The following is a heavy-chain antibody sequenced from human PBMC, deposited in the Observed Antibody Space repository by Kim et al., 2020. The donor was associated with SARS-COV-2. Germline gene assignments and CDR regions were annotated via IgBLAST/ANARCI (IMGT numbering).Heavy chain of an antibody. CDR3: AKGRGGYGNWDLDL. CDR2: ISGSGLTT. CDR1: GFIFNTDA. V-gene: IGHV3-23*01. D-gene: IGHD5-12*01. J-gene: IGHJ2*01. Sequence: GGSLRLSCAASGFIFNTDAMSWVRQAPGEGLEWVSAISGSGLTTYDAKSVKGRFTISRDNSKNTLYLQMNSLRAEDTAIYYCAKGRGGYGNWDLDLWGRG.